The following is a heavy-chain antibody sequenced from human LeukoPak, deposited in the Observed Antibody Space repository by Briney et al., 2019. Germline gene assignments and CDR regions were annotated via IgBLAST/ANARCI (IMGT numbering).Heavy chain of an antibody. CDR1: GGSISSYY. Sequence: SETLSLTCTVSGGSISSYYWSWIRQPPGKGLEWIGFIYYSGTTKYNPSLRSRVTISLDTSKNQLSLKLNSVTAADTAVYYCARSYDSRGYYYYGMDVWAQGTTVTVSS. V-gene: IGHV4-59*01. CDR2: IYYSGTT. D-gene: IGHD3-22*01. J-gene: IGHJ6*02. CDR3: ARSYDSRGYYYYGMDV.